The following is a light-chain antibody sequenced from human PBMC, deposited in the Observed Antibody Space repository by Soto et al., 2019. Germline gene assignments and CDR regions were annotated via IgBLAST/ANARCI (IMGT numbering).Light chain of an antibody. Sequence: DIQMTQSPSSLSASVGDRVTITCQASQNINNYLAWYQQKPGKVPKLLIYAASTLQSGVPSRFSGSGSGTDFTLTISSLQPEDVATYYCQKCKVAPFTFGGGTKVDIK. CDR2: AAS. V-gene: IGKV1-27*01. CDR1: QNINNY. J-gene: IGKJ4*01. CDR3: QKCKVAPFT.